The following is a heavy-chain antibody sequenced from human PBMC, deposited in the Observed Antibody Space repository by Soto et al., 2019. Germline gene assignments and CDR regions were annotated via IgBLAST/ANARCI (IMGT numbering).Heavy chain of an antibody. CDR1: GDTFSNHT. CDR3: ARGAEMGTVTKGYYYYMDV. CDR2: IIPILGVA. J-gene: IGHJ6*03. Sequence: QVQLVQSGAEVKKPGSSVKVSCKASGDTFSNHTISWVRQAPGQGLEWMGRIIPILGVANYAQNFQGRVTITADKSTSTVYMELSRLRSADTAVYYCARGAEMGTVTKGYYYYMDVWGKGTTVTVSS. V-gene: IGHV1-69*02. D-gene: IGHD4-17*01.